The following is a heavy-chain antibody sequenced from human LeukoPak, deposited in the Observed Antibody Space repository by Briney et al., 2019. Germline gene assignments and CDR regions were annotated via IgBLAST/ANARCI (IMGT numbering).Heavy chain of an antibody. V-gene: IGHV1-2*02. CDR3: ARVFSGRSYSRGVGWFDP. CDR1: GYTFTGYY. CDR2: INPNSGGT. D-gene: IGHD1-26*01. J-gene: IGHJ5*02. Sequence: ASVKVSCKASGYTFTGYYMHWVRQAPGQGLEWMGWINPNSGGTNYAQKFQGRVTMTRDTSISTAYMELSRLRSEDTAVYYCARVFSGRSYSRGVGWFDPWGQGTLVTVSS.